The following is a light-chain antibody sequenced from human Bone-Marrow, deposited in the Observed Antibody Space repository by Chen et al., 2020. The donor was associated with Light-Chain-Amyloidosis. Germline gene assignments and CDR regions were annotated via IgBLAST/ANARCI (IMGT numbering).Light chain of an antibody. Sequence: SYELTQPPSVSVSPGQTARITCSGDDLPTKYAYWYQQKPGQAPVLVIHSDTARLSGMSGRCSCSSAGLTATLTISAVQAADEAEEHWQSADSSGTYEALVGGGSYLTVL. CDR2: SDT. V-gene: IGLV3-25*03. CDR1: DLPTKY. CDR3: QSADSSGTYEAL. J-gene: IGLJ2*01.